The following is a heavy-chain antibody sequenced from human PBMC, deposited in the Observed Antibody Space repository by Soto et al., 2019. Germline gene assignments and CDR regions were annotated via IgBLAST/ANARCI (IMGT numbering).Heavy chain of an antibody. J-gene: IGHJ4*02. D-gene: IGHD5-12*01. Sequence: SETLSLTCTVSGGSISIYYWSWIRQPPGKGLEWIGYFYYSGSTNYNPSLKSRVTISADTSKNQFSLRLSSVTAADTAVYYCAKGGYSGYLDYWGKGTLVTVS. CDR2: FYYSGST. CDR1: GGSISIYY. CDR3: AKGGYSGYLDY. V-gene: IGHV4-59*01.